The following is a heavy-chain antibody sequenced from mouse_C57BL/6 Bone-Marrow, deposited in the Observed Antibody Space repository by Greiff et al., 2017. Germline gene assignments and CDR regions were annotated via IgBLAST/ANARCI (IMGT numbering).Heavy chain of an antibody. J-gene: IGHJ2*01. Sequence: VQLQQSGAELVRPGTSVKMSCKASGYTFTNYWIGWAKQRPGHGLEWIGDIYPGGGYTNYNEKFKGKATLTADKSSSTAYMQFSSLRSEDSAIYYCARDYYGYGLDYWGQGTTLTVSS. D-gene: IGHD2-2*01. V-gene: IGHV1-63*01. CDR3: ARDYYGYGLDY. CDR2: IYPGGGYT. CDR1: GYTFTNYW.